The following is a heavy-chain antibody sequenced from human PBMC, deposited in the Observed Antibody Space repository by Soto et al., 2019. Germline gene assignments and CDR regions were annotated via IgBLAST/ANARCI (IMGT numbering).Heavy chain of an antibody. D-gene: IGHD3-10*01. Sequence: SETLSLTCTVPGGSISSGDYYWSWIRQPPGKGLEWIGYIYYSWSTYYNPSLKSRVTISVDTSKNQFSLKLSSVTAADTAVYYCARSITMVRGVHNWFDPWGQGTLVTVSS. CDR3: ARSITMVRGVHNWFDP. CDR2: IYYSWST. CDR1: GGSISSGDYY. J-gene: IGHJ5*02. V-gene: IGHV4-30-4*01.